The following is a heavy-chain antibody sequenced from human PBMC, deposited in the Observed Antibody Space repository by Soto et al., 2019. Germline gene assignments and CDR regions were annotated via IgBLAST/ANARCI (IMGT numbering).Heavy chain of an antibody. V-gene: IGHV3-23*01. J-gene: IGHJ6*02. D-gene: IGHD5-18*01. CDR2: ISGRGGST. Sequence: PVGSLRLSCVASGFSFSNSAMSWVRQAPGKGLEWVSVISGRGGSTYYADSVKGRFTSSRDNSKNTLYLQMNSLRAEDTAVYYCAKTAGCSYDYYYYYGMDVWGQGTTVTVSS. CDR3: AKTAGCSYDYYYYYGMDV. CDR1: GFSFSNSA.